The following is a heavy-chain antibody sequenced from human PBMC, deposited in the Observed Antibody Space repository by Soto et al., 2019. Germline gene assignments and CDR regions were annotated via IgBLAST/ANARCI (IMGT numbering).Heavy chain of an antibody. V-gene: IGHV1-69*12. CDR1: GGTFSTYA. D-gene: IGHD5-18*01. CDR3: ASGIQLWLRRINNGYSG. CDR2: IIPMFGTA. J-gene: IGHJ4*02. Sequence: QVQLVQSGAEVKKPESSVKVSCKAPGGTFSTYAISWVRQAPGQGLEWIGGIIPMFGTANYAQRFQDRVTITADESTNTVYMELRSLRSEDTAVYFCASGIQLWLRRINNGYSGWGQGTLVTVSS.